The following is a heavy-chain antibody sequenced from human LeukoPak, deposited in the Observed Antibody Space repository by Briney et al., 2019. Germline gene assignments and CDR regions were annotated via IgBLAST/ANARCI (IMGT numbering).Heavy chain of an antibody. D-gene: IGHD3-16*02. V-gene: IGHV4-4*02. CDR1: GGSISSSNW. CDR3: ARLAGGYGYNWFDP. J-gene: IGHJ5*02. Sequence: PSETLSLTCAVSGGSISSSNWWSWVRQPPGKGLEWIGEINHSGSTNYNPSLKSRVTISVDTSKNQFSLKLSSVTAADTAVYYCARLAGGYGYNWFDPWGQGTLVTVSS. CDR2: INHSGST.